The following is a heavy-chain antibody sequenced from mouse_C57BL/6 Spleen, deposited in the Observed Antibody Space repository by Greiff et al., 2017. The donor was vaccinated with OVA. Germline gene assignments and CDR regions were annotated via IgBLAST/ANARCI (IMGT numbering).Heavy chain of an antibody. CDR3: ARSGDYYGSSPYYAMDY. CDR1: GYAFSSSW. D-gene: IGHD1-1*01. V-gene: IGHV1-82*01. Sequence: QVTLKESGPELVKPGASVKISCKASGYAFSSSWMNWVKQRPGKGLEWIGRIYPGDGDTNYNGKFKGKATLTADKSSSTAYMQLSSLTSEDSAVYFCARSGDYYGSSPYYAMDYWGQGTSVTVSS. J-gene: IGHJ4*01. CDR2: IYPGDGDT.